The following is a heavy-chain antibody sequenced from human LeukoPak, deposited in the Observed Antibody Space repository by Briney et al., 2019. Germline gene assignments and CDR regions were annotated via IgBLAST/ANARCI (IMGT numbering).Heavy chain of an antibody. CDR1: GYTFTGYY. J-gene: IGHJ4*02. CDR2: FNPHSGGT. D-gene: IGHD2-21*01. CDR3: ARRGTRAYDY. V-gene: IGHV1-2*02. Sequence: GASVKVSCKASGYTFTGYYMHWVRQAPGQGLEWMGWFNPHSGGTNYAQKFQGRFTMTGDTSISTSYMELSSLSSDDTAIYYCARRGTRAYDYWGQGTLVTVSS.